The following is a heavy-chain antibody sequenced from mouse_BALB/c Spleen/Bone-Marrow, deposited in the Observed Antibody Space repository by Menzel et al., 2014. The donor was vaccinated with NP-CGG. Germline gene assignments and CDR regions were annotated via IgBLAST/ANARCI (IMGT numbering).Heavy chain of an antibody. V-gene: IGHV1-14*01. CDR3: AREGGLRRGDYYAMDY. Sequence: EVQLQQSGPELVKPGASVKMSCKASGYTFTSCVIHWVKQKPGQGLEWIGYINPYNDGTKYNEKFKGKATLTSDKSSSTAYMELSSLTSEDSAVYYCAREGGLRRGDYYAMDYWGQGTSVTVSS. D-gene: IGHD2-4*01. CDR2: INPYNDGT. CDR1: GYTFTSCV. J-gene: IGHJ4*01.